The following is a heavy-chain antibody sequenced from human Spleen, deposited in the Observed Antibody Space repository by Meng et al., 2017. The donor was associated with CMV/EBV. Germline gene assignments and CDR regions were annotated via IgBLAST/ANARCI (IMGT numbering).Heavy chain of an antibody. CDR1: GFTFGDYA. D-gene: IGHD2-2*01. V-gene: IGHV3-49*04. CDR2: IRSKSYGATT. J-gene: IGHJ6*02. Sequence: GGSLRLSCKPSGFTFGDYAVTWVRQAPGKGPEWVGFIRSKSYGATTQYAASVTGRFTISRDDSKSIAYLQMNSLKIEDTAVYYCTRGGTSAMRDGMDVWGQGTTVTVSS. CDR3: TRGGTSAMRDGMDV.